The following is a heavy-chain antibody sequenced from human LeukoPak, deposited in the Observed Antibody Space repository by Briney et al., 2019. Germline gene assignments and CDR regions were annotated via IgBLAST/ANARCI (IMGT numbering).Heavy chain of an antibody. Sequence: GESLQISCKGSGYSFTSYWISWVRQMPGKGLEWMGRIDPDDSYTNFSPSFQGHVTISADKYISTAYLQWSSLKASDTAMYYCARHLPSTLYYDSSSYPPDVYWGQGTLVTVSS. V-gene: IGHV5-10-1*01. J-gene: IGHJ4*02. CDR3: ARHLPSTLYYDSSSYPPDVY. D-gene: IGHD3-22*01. CDR1: GYSFTSYW. CDR2: IDPDDSYT.